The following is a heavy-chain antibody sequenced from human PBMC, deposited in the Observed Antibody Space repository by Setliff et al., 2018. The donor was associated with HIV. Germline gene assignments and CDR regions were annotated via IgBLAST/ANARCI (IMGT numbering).Heavy chain of an antibody. Sequence: GGSLRLSCEAPGFSFSDYYMNWIRQTPGKGPELISSISGSGNTIQYADFMKGRITVARDTAKNSLFLQMNSLKAEDTAVYYCVRGMALDYWGRGTLVTVSS. V-gene: IGHV3-11*04. D-gene: IGHD2-8*01. J-gene: IGHJ4*02. CDR3: VRGMALDY. CDR1: GFSFSDYY. CDR2: ISGSGNTI.